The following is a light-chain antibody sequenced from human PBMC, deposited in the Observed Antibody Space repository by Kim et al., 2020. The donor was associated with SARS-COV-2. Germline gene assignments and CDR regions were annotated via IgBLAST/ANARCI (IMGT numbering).Light chain of an antibody. J-gene: IGKJ5*01. Sequence: ASGGDRVTITWRASQDISNYLGWFQQKPGKAPRSLIYAASSLESGVPSKFSGSGSGTEFTLTINSLQPEDFATYYCLQYKNYPFTFGQGTRLEIK. CDR2: AAS. CDR1: QDISNY. V-gene: IGKV1-16*02. CDR3: LQYKNYPFT.